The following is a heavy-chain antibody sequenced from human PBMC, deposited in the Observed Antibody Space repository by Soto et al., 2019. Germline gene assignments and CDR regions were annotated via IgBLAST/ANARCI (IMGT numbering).Heavy chain of an antibody. CDR3: AKLNIDVVTTIRVFDY. CDR1: GFTFSSHA. CDR2: ISGRDSGT. V-gene: IGHV3-23*01. Sequence: GGSLRLSCVASGFTFSSHAMSWFRQAPWKWLEYVSAISGRDSGTYYADSVKGRFTISRDNSQNTLYLQMDRLRAEDTAIYFCAKLNIDVVTTIRVFDYWGQGTLVTVSS. J-gene: IGHJ4*02. D-gene: IGHD5-12*01.